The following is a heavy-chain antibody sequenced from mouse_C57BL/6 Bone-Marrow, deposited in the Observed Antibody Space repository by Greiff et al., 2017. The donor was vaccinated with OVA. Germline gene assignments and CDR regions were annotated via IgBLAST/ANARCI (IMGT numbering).Heavy chain of an antibody. CDR2: IRNKGKGKKN. J-gene: IGHJ4*01. V-gene: IGHV7-3*01. CDR3: ARSAITTVVAPSYAMDY. Sequence: DVHLVESGGGLVQPGGSLSLSCAASGFPFTDYYMSWVRQPPGPALAWLGFIRNKGKGKKNAYSASVKGRFTISSAHAPSLLFLQMNALRAEDSATYYCARSAITTVVAPSYAMDYWGQGTSVTVSS. D-gene: IGHD1-1*01. CDR1: GFPFTDYY.